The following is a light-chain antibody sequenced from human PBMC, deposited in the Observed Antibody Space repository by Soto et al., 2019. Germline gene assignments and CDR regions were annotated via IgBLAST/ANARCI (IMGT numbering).Light chain of an antibody. CDR1: QSFNSIY. CDR2: GAS. J-gene: IGKJ4*01. Sequence: ENGLAQSPGTLSLSPGERATLSCRASQSFNSIYLAWYRQKPGQAPGLLIYGASSRATGIPDRFSGSGSGTDFTLTISRLEPEDFAVYYCQQYGSASSLTFGGGTKVDI. CDR3: QQYGSASSLT. V-gene: IGKV3-20*01.